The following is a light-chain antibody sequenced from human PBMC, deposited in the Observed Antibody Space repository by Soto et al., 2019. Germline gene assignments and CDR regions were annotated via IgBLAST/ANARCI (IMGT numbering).Light chain of an antibody. CDR3: QQRSTWPPFT. CDR2: DAS. CDR1: HSVSTS. J-gene: IGKJ3*01. Sequence: EIVLTQSPATLSLSPGERATLSCRASHSVSTSLAWYQQKPGQAPRLLIYDASNRPTGMPARFSGSGSGTDFTLTIGSLEPEDFAVYYCQQRSTWPPFTFGPGTKVDIK. V-gene: IGKV3-11*01.